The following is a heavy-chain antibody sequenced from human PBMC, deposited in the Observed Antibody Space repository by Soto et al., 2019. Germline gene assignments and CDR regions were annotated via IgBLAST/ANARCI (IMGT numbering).Heavy chain of an antibody. CDR2: ISTYKGNT. V-gene: IGHV1-18*01. D-gene: IGHD1-26*01. CDR1: GDTFTRYG. J-gene: IGHJ2*01. CDR3: ARVDWELGYFDL. Sequence: QVQLVQSGAEVKKPGASVKVSCKASGDTFTRYGISWVRQAPGQGLEWMGWISTYKGNTNYAQKLQGRVTMTTDTSTSKAYMELRSLRSVDTAVYYCARVDWELGYFDLWGRGTLVTVSS.